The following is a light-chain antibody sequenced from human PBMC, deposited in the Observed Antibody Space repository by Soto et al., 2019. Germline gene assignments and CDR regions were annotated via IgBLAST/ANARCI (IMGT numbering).Light chain of an antibody. CDR1: SSNFGAGYD. Sequence: QPVLTQPPSVSGAPGQRVTISCTGSSSNFGAGYDVHWCQQLPGTAPKLLIYGTSNRPSGVPDRFSGSKSGTSASLAITGLQAEDEADYYCQSYDSSLNGVVFGGGTKLTVL. CDR3: QSYDSSLNGVV. V-gene: IGLV1-40*01. CDR2: GTS. J-gene: IGLJ3*02.